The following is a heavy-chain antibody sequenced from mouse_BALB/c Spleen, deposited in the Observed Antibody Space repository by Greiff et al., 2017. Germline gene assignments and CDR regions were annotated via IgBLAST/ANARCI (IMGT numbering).Heavy chain of an antibody. V-gene: IGHV5-17*02. Sequence: EVQGVESGGGLVQPGGSRKLSCAASGFTFSSFGMHWVRQAPEKGLEWVAYISSGSSTIYYADTVKGRFTISRDNPKNTLFLQMTSLRSEDTAMYYCARTGTRGYYFDYWGQGTTLTVSS. CDR3: ARTGTRGYYFDY. CDR1: GFTFSSFG. D-gene: IGHD4-1*01. CDR2: ISSGSSTI. J-gene: IGHJ2*01.